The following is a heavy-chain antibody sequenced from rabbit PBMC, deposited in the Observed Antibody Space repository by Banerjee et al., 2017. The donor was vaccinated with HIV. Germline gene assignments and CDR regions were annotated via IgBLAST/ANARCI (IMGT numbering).Heavy chain of an antibody. J-gene: IGHJ4*01. D-gene: IGHD2-1*01. CDR1: GFSFSNKYV. CDR2: INSSSRNV. V-gene: IGHV1S45*01. CDR3: ASLGLPSSGDYPYFTL. Sequence: QEQLEESGGDLVKPEGSLTLTCTASGFSFSNKYVMCWVRQAPGKGLEWIGCINSSSRNVVYASWATGRFTISETSSTTMTLQMTSLTAADTATYFCASLGLPSSGDYPYFTLWGPGTLVTVS.